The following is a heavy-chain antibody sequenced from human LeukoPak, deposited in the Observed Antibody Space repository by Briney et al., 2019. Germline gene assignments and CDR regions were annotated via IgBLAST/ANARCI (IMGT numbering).Heavy chain of an antibody. J-gene: IGHJ4*02. Sequence: SETLSLTCDFSGGSIDSTNWWNWVRQPPGKGLEWIGEIHHDGRINYNPSLKSRVTLSVDKSKNQFSLRLNSVTAADTAMYYCARSHDHLWGNYPDYWGQGTLVTVSS. V-gene: IGHV4/OR15-8*01. D-gene: IGHD3-16*02. CDR3: ARSHDHLWGNYPDY. CDR1: GGSIDSTNW. CDR2: IHHDGRI.